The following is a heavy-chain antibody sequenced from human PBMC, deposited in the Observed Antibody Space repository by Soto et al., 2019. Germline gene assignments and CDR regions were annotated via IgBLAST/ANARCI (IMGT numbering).Heavy chain of an antibody. D-gene: IGHD5-18*01. CDR1: GGSISSGGYY. V-gene: IGHV4-31*03. Sequence: QVQLQESGPGLVKPSQTLSLTCTVSGGSISSGGYYWSWIRQHPGKGLECIGYIYYSGSTYYNPSLKSRVTISVDTSKNQFSLKLSSVTAADTAVYYCARALVSRGYSYGYLDYWGQGTLVTVSS. CDR3: ARALVSRGYSYGYLDY. J-gene: IGHJ4*02. CDR2: IYYSGST.